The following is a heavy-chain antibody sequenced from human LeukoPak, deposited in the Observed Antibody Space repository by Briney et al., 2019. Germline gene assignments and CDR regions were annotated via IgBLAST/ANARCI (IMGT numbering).Heavy chain of an antibody. CDR2: IRYDGINK. D-gene: IGHD1-26*01. V-gene: IGHV3-30*02. J-gene: IGHJ4*02. CDR1: GFTFSSYG. CDR3: AGEGELSPLDY. Sequence: GGSLRLSCAASGFTFSSYGMHWVRQAPGKGLEWVAFIRYDGINKYYADSVKGRFTISRDNSKNTLYLQMNSLRAEDTAVYYCAGEGELSPLDYWGQGTLVTVSS.